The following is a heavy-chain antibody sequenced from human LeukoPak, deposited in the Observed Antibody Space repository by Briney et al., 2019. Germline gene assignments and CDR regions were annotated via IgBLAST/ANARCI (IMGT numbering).Heavy chain of an antibody. CDR3: ARARRVVATRWTQYYFDY. V-gene: IGHV1-8*03. Sequence: ASVTVSCTASGGTFSSYAISWVRQAPGQGLEWMGWMNPNSGNTGYAQKFQGRVTITRNTSISTAYMELSSLRSEDTAVYYCARARRVVATRWTQYYFDYWGQGTLVTVSS. D-gene: IGHD5-12*01. CDR2: MNPNSGNT. CDR1: GGTFSSYA. J-gene: IGHJ4*02.